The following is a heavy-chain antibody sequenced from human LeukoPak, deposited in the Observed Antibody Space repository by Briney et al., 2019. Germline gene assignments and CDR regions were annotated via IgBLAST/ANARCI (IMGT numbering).Heavy chain of an antibody. CDR3: ARAPYYYYYYMDV. Sequence: GGSLRLSCAASGFTFSDYYMSWIRQAPGKGLEWVSYISSSGSTIYYADSVKGRFTISRDNAKNSLYLQMNSLRAEDTAVYYCARAPYYYYYYMDVWGKGTTVTVSS. CDR1: GFTFSDYY. CDR2: ISSSGSTI. V-gene: IGHV3-11*04. J-gene: IGHJ6*03.